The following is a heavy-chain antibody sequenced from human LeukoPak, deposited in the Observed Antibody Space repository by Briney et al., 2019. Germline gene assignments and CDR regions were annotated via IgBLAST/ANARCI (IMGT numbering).Heavy chain of an antibody. D-gene: IGHD3-3*01. V-gene: IGHV4-34*01. J-gene: IGHJ4*02. Sequence: PSETLSLTCAVYGGSFSGYYWSWIRQPPGKGLEWIGEINHSGSTNYNPSLKSRVTISVDTSKNQFSLKLSSVTAADTAVYYCARSSGYYGYFDYWGQGTLVTVSS. CDR1: GGSFSGYY. CDR3: ARSSGYYGYFDY. CDR2: INHSGST.